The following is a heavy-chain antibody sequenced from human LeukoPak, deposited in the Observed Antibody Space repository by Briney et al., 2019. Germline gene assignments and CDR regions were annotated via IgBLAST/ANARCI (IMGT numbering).Heavy chain of an antibody. CDR1: GFSFNNYA. CDR3: AKDWTTVVTPKGYYFDS. CDR2: ISTTGGST. Sequence: GSLRLSCAASGFSFNNYAMSWVRQAPGKGLEWVSAISTTGGSTYYADSVKGRFTVSRDNSKNTLSLQMDSLRVEDTALYYCAKDWTTVVTPKGYYFDSWGQGTLVTVSS. J-gene: IGHJ4*02. V-gene: IGHV3-23*01. D-gene: IGHD4-23*01.